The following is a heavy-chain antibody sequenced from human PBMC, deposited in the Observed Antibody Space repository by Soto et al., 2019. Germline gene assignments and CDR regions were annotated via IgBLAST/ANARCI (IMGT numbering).Heavy chain of an antibody. V-gene: IGHV2-5*02. D-gene: IGHD4-4*01. Sequence: QITLKESGHPLVKPTQTLTLTCTFSGFSLSTTGVGVGWIRQPPGKALEWLALIYWDDDKRYSPSLSLKNRLTITTDTSKNQVVLTMTSMDPVDTATYYCAHSRNSPFDYWGQGTLVTVSS. CDR3: AHSRNSPFDY. CDR2: IYWDDDK. J-gene: IGHJ4*02. CDR1: GFSLSTTGVG.